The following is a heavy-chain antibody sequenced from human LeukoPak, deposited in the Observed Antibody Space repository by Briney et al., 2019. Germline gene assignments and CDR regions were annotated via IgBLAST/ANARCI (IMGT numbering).Heavy chain of an antibody. Sequence: SETLSLTCTVSGGSISSSSYSWGWIRQPPGKGLEWIGSIYSGTIYYNPSLKSRVTISVDTSKIQFSLKLSSVAATDTAVYFCARLRFDFWSGYTHPYFDYWGQGTLVTVSS. CDR1: GGSISSSSYS. V-gene: IGHV4-39*01. CDR2: IYSGTI. CDR3: ARLRFDFWSGYTHPYFDY. J-gene: IGHJ4*02. D-gene: IGHD3-3*01.